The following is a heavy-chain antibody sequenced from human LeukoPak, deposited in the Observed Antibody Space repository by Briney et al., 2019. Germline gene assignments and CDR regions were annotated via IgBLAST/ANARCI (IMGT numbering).Heavy chain of an antibody. CDR3: ARDRGYDILTGYYAFAFDI. CDR2: IYYSGRT. Sequence: SETLSLTCTVSGGSISSYYWSWIRQPPGKGLEWIGYIYYSGRTNYNPSLKSRVTISVDTSKNQFSLKLSSVTAADTAVYYCARDRGYDILTGYYAFAFDIWGQGTMVTVSS. V-gene: IGHV4-59*01. D-gene: IGHD3-9*01. J-gene: IGHJ3*02. CDR1: GGSISSYY.